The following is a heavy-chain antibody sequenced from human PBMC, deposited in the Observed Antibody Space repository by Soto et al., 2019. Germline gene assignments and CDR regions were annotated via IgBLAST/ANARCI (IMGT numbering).Heavy chain of an antibody. CDR3: ARGRDYYDSSGSFDY. Sequence: GGSLRLSCAASGFTFSSYGMHWVRQAPGKGLEWVAVIWYDGSNKYYADSVKGRFTISRDNSKNTLYLQMNSLRAEDTAVYYCARGRDYYDSSGSFDYWGQGTLVTVSS. CDR2: IWYDGSNK. J-gene: IGHJ4*02. V-gene: IGHV3-33*01. CDR1: GFTFSSYG. D-gene: IGHD3-22*01.